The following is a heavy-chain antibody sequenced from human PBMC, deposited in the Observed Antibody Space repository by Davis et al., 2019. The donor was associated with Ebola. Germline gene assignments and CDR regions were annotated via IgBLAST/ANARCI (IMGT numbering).Heavy chain of an antibody. CDR2: TYYDSKWYI. CDR1: GDSVPVSSGG. D-gene: IGHD6-19*01. V-gene: IGHV6-1*01. CDR3: VRGWLRTGMDV. Sequence: HSQIPSLTCFITGDSVPVSSGGWNLLRQSPSKCLEWLGRTYYDSKWYIDYAPSVRGRILINPDTSKNQFSLQLRAVSPEDTDMYYCVRGWLRTGMDVWGTGAMVIVSS. J-gene: IGHJ6*04.